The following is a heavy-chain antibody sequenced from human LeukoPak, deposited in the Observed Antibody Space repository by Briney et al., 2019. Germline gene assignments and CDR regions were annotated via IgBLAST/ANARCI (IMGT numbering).Heavy chain of an antibody. D-gene: IGHD5-18*01. J-gene: IGHJ4*02. CDR1: GGSMSPYH. CDR2: IYYSGST. CDR3: ARSAYSYGVVYYFDY. Sequence: PSETLSLTCTVSGGSMSPYHWGWIRQPPGKGLEWTGYIYYSGSTNYNPSLKSRVTISVDTSKNQFSLKLSSVTAADTAVYYCARSAYSYGVVYYFDYWGQGTLVTVSS. V-gene: IGHV4-59*08.